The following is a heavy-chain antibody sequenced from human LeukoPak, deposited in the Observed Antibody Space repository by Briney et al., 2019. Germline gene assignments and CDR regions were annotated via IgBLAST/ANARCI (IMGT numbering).Heavy chain of an antibody. V-gene: IGHV4-4*07. CDR1: GGSISSYY. D-gene: IGHD3-22*01. Sequence: PSEALSLTCTVSGGSISSYYWSWIRQPAGKGLEWIGRIYTSGSTNYNPSLKSRVTISVDKSKNQFSLKLSSVTAADTAVYYRARGYDSSGYPWAFDIWGQGTMVTVSS. J-gene: IGHJ3*02. CDR2: IYTSGST. CDR3: ARGYDSSGYPWAFDI.